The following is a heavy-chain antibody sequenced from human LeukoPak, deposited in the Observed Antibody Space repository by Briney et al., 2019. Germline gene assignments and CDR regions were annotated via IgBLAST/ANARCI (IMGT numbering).Heavy chain of an antibody. D-gene: IGHD3-3*01. CDR2: IIPIFGTA. V-gene: IGHV1-69*13. J-gene: IGHJ4*02. CDR3: AREITIFGFDY. CDR1: GGTFSSYA. Sequence: ASVKVSCKASGGTFSSYAISWVRQAPGQGLEWMGGIIPIFGTANYAQKFQGRVTITADESTSTAYMELSSLRSEDTAMYYCAREITIFGFDYWGQGTLVTVSS.